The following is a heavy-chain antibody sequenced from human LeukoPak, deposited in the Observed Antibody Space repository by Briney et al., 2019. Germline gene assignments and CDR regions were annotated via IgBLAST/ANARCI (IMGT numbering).Heavy chain of an antibody. D-gene: IGHD2-15*01. CDR3: AAWEVIAATPPYFHH. CDR1: GFTFSSYW. J-gene: IGHJ1*01. V-gene: IGHV3-74*03. Sequence: GGSLRPSCAASGFTFSSYWMHWVRQAPGKGLVWVSRINTDGSSTKYADSVKGRFTISRDNAKNTLYLQMDSLRVDDTAVYYCAAWEVIAATPPYFHHWGQGTLVTVSS. CDR2: INTDGSST.